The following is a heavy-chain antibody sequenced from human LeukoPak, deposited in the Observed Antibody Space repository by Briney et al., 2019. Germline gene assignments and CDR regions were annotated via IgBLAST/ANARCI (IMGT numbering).Heavy chain of an antibody. CDR1: GGSISSYY. CDR3: ARRRRGYNGYEDAFDI. D-gene: IGHD5-12*01. J-gene: IGHJ3*02. Sequence: SETLSLTCTVSGGSISSYYWSWIRQPPGKGLEWIGYIFNSGSTNYNPSLKSRVTISVHTPKNQFSLKVSSVTAADTAVYYCARRRRGYNGYEDAFDIWGQGTMVTVSS. V-gene: IGHV4-59*08. CDR2: IFNSGST.